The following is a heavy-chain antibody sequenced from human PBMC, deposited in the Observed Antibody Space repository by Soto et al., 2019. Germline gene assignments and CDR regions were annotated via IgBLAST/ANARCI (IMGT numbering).Heavy chain of an antibody. CDR2: INHSGST. CDR3: ARGFIVVVPAAGGGWFDP. J-gene: IGHJ5*02. V-gene: IGHV4-34*01. Sequence: QVQLQQWGAGLLKPSETLSLTCAVYGGSFSGYYWSWIRQPPGKGLEWIGEINHSGSTNYNPSLKSRVTISVDTSKNQFSLKLSSVTAADTAVYYCARGFIVVVPAAGGGWFDPWGQGTLVTVSS. CDR1: GGSFSGYY. D-gene: IGHD2-2*01.